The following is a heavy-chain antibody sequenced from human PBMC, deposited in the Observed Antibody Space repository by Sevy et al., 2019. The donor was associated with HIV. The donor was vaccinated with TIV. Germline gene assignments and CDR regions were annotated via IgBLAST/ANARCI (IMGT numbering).Heavy chain of an antibody. V-gene: IGHV4-34*01. Sequence: SETLSLTCAFYGESFSNYYWSWIRLSPGKGLESIGEIDHSGRSDYNPSLKSRVTMSVDTSKNQFSLKLTSVTAADTAVYYCARGPKPLRSDYGDYRGVGYYFDSWGQGTLVTVSS. CDR2: IDHSGRS. J-gene: IGHJ4*02. CDR3: ARGPKPLRSDYGDYRGVGYYFDS. D-gene: IGHD4-17*01. CDR1: GESFSNYY.